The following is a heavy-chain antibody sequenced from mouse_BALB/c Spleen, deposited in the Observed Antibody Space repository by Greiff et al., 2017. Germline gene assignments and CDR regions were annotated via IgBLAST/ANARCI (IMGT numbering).Heavy chain of an antibody. J-gene: IGHJ1*01. D-gene: IGHD4-1*01. V-gene: IGHV5-6-2*01. Sequence: EVQVVESGGGLVKLGGSLKLSCAASGFTFSSYYMSWVRQTPEKRLELVAAINSNGGSTYYPDTVKGRFTISRDNAKNTLYLQMSSLKSEDTALYYCARQIWDWYFDVWGAGTTVTVSS. CDR3: ARQIWDWYFDV. CDR2: INSNGGST. CDR1: GFTFSSYY.